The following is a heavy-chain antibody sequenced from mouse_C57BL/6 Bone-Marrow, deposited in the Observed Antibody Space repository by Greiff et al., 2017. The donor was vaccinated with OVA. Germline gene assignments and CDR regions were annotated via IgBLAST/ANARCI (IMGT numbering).Heavy chain of an antibody. V-gene: IGHV1-18*01. CDR3: TVYYGRGYFDV. D-gene: IGHD1-1*01. CDR2: INPNNGGT. Sequence: EVQGVESGPELVKPGASVKIPCKASGYTFTDYNMDWVKQSHGKSLEWIGDINPNNGGTIYNQKFQGKATMTADTSSNTAYLQLSSLTSEDTAVYYCTVYYGRGYFDVWGTGTTVTVSS. CDR1: GYTFTDYN. J-gene: IGHJ1*03.